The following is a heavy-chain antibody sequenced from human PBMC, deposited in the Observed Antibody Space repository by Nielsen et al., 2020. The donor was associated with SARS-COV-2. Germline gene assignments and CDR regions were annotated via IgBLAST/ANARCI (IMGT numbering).Heavy chain of an antibody. D-gene: IGHD1-26*01. J-gene: IGHJ3*02. Sequence: GGSLRLSCAASGFTFSSYWMSWVRQAPGKGLEWVANIKQDGSEKYYVDSVKGRFTISRDNAKNSLYLQMNSLRSEDTAVYYCARDVDSRELLKDAFDIWGQGTMVTVSS. CDR2: IKQDGSEK. V-gene: IGHV3-7*05. CDR1: GFTFSSYW. CDR3: ARDVDSRELLKDAFDI.